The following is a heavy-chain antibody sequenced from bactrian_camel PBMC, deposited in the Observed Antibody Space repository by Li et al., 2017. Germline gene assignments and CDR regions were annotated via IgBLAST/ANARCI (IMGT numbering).Heavy chain of an antibody. V-gene: IGHV3S53*01. CDR3: AADQYGGSWYGATDFGY. Sequence: HVHLVESGGGSVQSGGSLRLACAPSTDGYVSYQWAWFRQGRGPRREGLAAINYTGTTTYAESVKGRFTISRDFARNTLHLQMNSLNTEDTAVYYCAADQYGGSWYGATDFGYWGQGTQVTVS. CDR2: INYTGTT. CDR1: TDGYVSY. J-gene: IGHJ6*01. D-gene: IGHD6*01.